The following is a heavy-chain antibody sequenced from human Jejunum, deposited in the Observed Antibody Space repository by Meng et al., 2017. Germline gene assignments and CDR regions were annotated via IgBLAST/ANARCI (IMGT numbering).Heavy chain of an antibody. CDR3: ARLGYCSSTSCYPDY. CDR2: IYHNGNT. V-gene: IGHV4-4*02. J-gene: IGHJ4*02. D-gene: IGHD2-2*01. Sequence: QVQLQESGPGLVKPSGTLSLTFAVSGGSISSSHWWSWVRQPPGKGLEWIGEIYHNGNTNYNPSLKSRVTISSDKSKNQFSLKLSSVTAADTAVYYCARLGYCSSTSCYPDYWGQGTLVTVSS. CDR1: GGSISSSHW.